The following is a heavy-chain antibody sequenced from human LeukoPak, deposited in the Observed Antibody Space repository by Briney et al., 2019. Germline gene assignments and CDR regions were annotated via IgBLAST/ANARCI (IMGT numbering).Heavy chain of an antibody. Sequence: SETLSLTCTVSGASITTYYWSWIRQPPGKGLDWIAYIYYTGSTNYNPSLKSRVTISVDTSKNQVSLKLSSVTAADTAVYYCARHYSITGGRLSGYWLDPWGQGTLVTVSS. CDR3: ARHYSITGGRLSGYWLDP. CDR1: GASITTYY. J-gene: IGHJ5*02. CDR2: IYYTGST. V-gene: IGHV4-59*08. D-gene: IGHD7-27*01.